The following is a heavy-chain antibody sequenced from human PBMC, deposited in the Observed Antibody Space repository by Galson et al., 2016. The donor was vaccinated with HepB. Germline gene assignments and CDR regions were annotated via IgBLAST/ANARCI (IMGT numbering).Heavy chain of an antibody. V-gene: IGHV6-1*01. CDR1: GDSVSSNSVA. CDR2: TYYRSKWYN. CDR3: ARDWGSNRHFAFDI. J-gene: IGHJ3*02. D-gene: IGHD3-16*01. Sequence: CAISGDSVSSNSVAWNWIRQSPSRGLEWLGRTYYRSKWYNDYAVSVKSRITINPDTSKNQFSLQLNSVPPEDAAVYYCARDWGSNRHFAFDIWGQGTMATVSS.